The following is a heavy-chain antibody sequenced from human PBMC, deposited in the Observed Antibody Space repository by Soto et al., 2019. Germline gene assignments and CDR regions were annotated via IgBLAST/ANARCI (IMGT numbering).Heavy chain of an antibody. V-gene: IGHV3-74*01. CDR2: LQIDGSHP. J-gene: IGHJ1*01. D-gene: IGHD3-10*01. CDR1: GFRFDYYW. CDR3: ARGGEADW. Sequence: EVQLVESGGGLVQPGGSLRLSCVASGFRFDYYWMHWVRQAPGGGLMWISRLQIDGSHPAYADSVKGRFTISRDNAKNRLYLRVSRLRVDEMGIYCCARGGEADWWGQCSVVTVSS.